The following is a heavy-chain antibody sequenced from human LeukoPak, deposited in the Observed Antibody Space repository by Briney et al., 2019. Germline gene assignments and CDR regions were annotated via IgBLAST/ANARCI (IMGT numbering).Heavy chain of an antibody. CDR3: ASSSWYYYFDY. J-gene: IGHJ4*02. CDR2: IKQDGSEK. V-gene: IGHV3-7*01. Sequence: GGSLRLSCAAYGFTFSSYAMSWVRQAPGEGLGWVANIKQDGSEKYYVDSVKGRFTISRDNAKNSLYLQMNSLRAEDTAVYYCASSSWYYYFDYWGQGTLVTVSS. D-gene: IGHD6-13*01. CDR1: GFTFSSYA.